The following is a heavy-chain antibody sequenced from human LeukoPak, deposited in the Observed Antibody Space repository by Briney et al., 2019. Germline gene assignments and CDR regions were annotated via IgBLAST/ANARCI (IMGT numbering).Heavy chain of an antibody. V-gene: IGHV3-74*03. CDR3: AGLRGKITTIDY. D-gene: IGHD4-11*01. Sequence: PGGSLRLSCVASEFTFSSYWMHWVRQAPGEGLVWVSVISSDGSTTLYADSVKGRFTISRDNAKNTLYLQMNSLRAEDTAVYYCAGLRGKITTIDYWGQGTLVTVSS. CDR2: ISSDGSTT. CDR1: EFTFSSYW. J-gene: IGHJ4*02.